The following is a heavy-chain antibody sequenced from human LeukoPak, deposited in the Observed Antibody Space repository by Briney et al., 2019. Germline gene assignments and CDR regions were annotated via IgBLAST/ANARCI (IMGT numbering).Heavy chain of an antibody. CDR2: ISYDGSNK. CDR1: GFTFSSYG. J-gene: IGHJ4*02. V-gene: IGHV3-30*18. D-gene: IGHD3-10*01. Sequence: GGSLRLSCAASGFTFSSYGMHWVRQAPGKGLELVALISYDGSNKYYADSVKGRFTISRDNSKNTLYLQMNSLRAEDTAVYYCGKDLDTIVRGVIPWWGQGTLVTVSS. CDR3: GKDLDTIVRGVIPW.